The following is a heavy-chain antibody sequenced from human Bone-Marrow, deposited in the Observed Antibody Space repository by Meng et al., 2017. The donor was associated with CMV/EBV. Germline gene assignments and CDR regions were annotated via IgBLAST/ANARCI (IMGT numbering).Heavy chain of an antibody. V-gene: IGHV3-21*01. Sequence: GESLKISCAASGFTFSSYSMNWVRQAPGKGLEWVSSISSSSSYIYYADSVKGRFTISRDNAKNSLYLQMNSLRAEDTAVYYCARSPPNIFGLIGAFDIWGQGTMVTVSS. J-gene: IGHJ3*02. D-gene: IGHD3/OR15-3a*01. CDR1: GFTFSSYS. CDR3: ARSPPNIFGLIGAFDI. CDR2: ISSSSSYI.